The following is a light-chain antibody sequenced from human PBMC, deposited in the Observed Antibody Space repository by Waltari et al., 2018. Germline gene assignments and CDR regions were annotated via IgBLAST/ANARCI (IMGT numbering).Light chain of an antibody. Sequence: DIVLTQSPGTLSLSPGERATLSCRASQSVSRALAWYQQKPGQAPRLLIYGASNRATGIPDRFSGSGSGTDFSLTISSLEPEDFAVYYCQHYLRLPATFGQGTKVEIK. CDR3: QHYLRLPAT. J-gene: IGKJ1*01. CDR1: QSVSRA. V-gene: IGKV3-20*01. CDR2: GAS.